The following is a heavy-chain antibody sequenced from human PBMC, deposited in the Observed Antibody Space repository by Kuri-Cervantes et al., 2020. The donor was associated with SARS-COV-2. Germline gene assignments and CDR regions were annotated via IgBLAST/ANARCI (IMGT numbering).Heavy chain of an antibody. J-gene: IGHJ5*02. D-gene: IGHD5-12*01. Sequence: GESLKISCAAPGFTFSSYWMSWVRQAPGKGLEWVANIKQDGSEKYYVDSVKGRFTISRDNAKNSLYLQMNSLRAEDTVVYYCARCVATIRGWFDPWGQGTLVTVSS. V-gene: IGHV3-7*01. CDR1: GFTFSSYW. CDR2: IKQDGSEK. CDR3: ARCVATIRGWFDP.